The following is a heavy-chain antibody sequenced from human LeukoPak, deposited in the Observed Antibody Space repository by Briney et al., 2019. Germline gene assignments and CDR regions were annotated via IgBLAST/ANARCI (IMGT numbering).Heavy chain of an antibody. CDR1: GFTFSSYS. Sequence: GGSLRLTCAASGFTFSSYSMNWVRQAPGKGLDLVSSISSSSSYIYYADSVKGRFTISRDNAKNSLYLQMNSLRAEDTAVYYCARGGYDSAFDYWGQGTLVTVSS. CDR3: ARGGYDSAFDY. D-gene: IGHD5-12*01. V-gene: IGHV3-21*01. CDR2: ISSSSSYI. J-gene: IGHJ4*02.